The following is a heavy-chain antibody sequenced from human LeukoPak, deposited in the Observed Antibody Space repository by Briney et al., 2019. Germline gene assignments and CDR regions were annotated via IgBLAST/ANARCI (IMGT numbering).Heavy chain of an antibody. Sequence: GGSLRLSCAASGFTFSYYGMHWVRQAPGKGLEWVAFIRYDGNDKYYADSVKGRFTISRGNSKNTLYLQMNSLRAGDTAVYYCAKGSKLVVITRDHYMAVWGKGTTVTISS. CDR2: IRYDGNDK. CDR3: AKGSKLVVITRDHYMAV. D-gene: IGHD3-22*01. V-gene: IGHV3-30*02. CDR1: GFTFSYYG. J-gene: IGHJ6*03.